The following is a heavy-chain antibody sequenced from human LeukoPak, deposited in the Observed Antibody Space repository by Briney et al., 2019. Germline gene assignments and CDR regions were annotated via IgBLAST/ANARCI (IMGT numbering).Heavy chain of an antibody. J-gene: IGHJ4*02. CDR3: ACYDSSGYWYFDY. V-gene: IGHV4-59*01. D-gene: IGHD3-22*01. CDR2: IYYSGST. Sequence: PSETLSLTCSVSGDSISSNYWSWMRQPPGKGLEWIGYIYYSGSTNYNPSLKSRVTMSVDTSKNQFSLNLSSVTAADTAVYYCACYDSSGYWYFDYWGQGTLVTVSS. CDR1: GDSISSNY.